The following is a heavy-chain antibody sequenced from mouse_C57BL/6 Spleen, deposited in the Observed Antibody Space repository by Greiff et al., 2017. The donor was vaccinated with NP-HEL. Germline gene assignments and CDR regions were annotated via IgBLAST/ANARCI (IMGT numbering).Heavy chain of an antibody. D-gene: IGHD2-1*01. J-gene: IGHJ4*01. CDR1: GFTFSSYA. CDR2: ISDGGSYT. CDR3: ARDYGNYGAMDY. V-gene: IGHV5-4*01. Sequence: DVHLVESGGGLVKPGGSLKLSCAASGFTFSSYAMSWVRQTPEKRLEWVATISDGGSYTYYPDNVKGRFTISRDNAKNNLYLQMSHLKSEDTAMYYCARDYGNYGAMDYWGQGTSVTVSS.